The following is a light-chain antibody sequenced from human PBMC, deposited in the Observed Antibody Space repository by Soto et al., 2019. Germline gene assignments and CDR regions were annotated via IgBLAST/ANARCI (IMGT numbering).Light chain of an antibody. CDR2: GAS. Sequence: EIVMTQSPATLSVSPGERATLSCRASPSVSSNLAWYQQKPGQAPRLLIHGASTRATGIPSRFSAIGSGTEFTLTISSPQSEDFAVYYCQQYNNWPPWTFGQGTKVESK. V-gene: IGKV3-15*01. CDR1: PSVSSN. CDR3: QQYNNWPPWT. J-gene: IGKJ1*01.